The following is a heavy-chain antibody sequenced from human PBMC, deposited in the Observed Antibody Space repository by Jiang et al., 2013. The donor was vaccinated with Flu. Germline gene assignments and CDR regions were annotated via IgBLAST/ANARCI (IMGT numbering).Heavy chain of an antibody. D-gene: IGHD6-13*01. CDR2: INPSGGST. J-gene: IGHJ3*01. V-gene: IGHV1-46*01. Sequence: QLVESGAEVQKPGASVKVSCKASGYTFTNYYIHWVRQAPGQGLEWMGIINPSGGSTSYAQNFQGRVTMTRDTSTSTVYMELSSLRSEDTAVYFCARVSSAGVDSSTWVPDAFDLWGQGTMVTVSS. CDR3: ARVSSAGVDSSTWVPDAFDL. CDR1: GYTFTNYY.